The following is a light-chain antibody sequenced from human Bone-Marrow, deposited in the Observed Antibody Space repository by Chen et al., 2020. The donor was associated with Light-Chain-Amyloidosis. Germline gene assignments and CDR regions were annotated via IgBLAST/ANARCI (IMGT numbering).Light chain of an antibody. CDR3: QSYQGSSQGV. Sequence: NFMLTQPHSVSESPGKTVIISCTRSSGSIATNYVQWYQQRPGSSPTTVIYEDDQRPSGVLDRFSGSIDRSPNSASLTISGRKTEDEADYYCQSYQGSSQGVFGGGTKLTVL. CDR1: SGSIATNY. J-gene: IGLJ3*02. CDR2: EDD. V-gene: IGLV6-57*01.